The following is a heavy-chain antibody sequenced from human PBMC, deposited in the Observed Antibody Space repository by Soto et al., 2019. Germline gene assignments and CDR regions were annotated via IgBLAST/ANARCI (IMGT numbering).Heavy chain of an antibody. D-gene: IGHD3-22*01. CDR3: ARDRGYYYDSSGFRWFDP. V-gene: IGHV1-69*06. CDR1: GGTFSSYA. Sequence: SVKVSCKASGGTFSSYAISWVRQAPGQGXEWMGGIIPIFGTANYAQKFQGRVTITADKSTSTAYMELSSLRSEDTAVYYCARDRGYYYDSSGFRWFDPWGQGTLVTVSS. J-gene: IGHJ5*02. CDR2: IIPIFGTA.